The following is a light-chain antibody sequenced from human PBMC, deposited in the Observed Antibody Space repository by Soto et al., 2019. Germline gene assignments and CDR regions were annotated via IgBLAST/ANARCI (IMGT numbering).Light chain of an antibody. J-gene: IGKJ4*01. V-gene: IGKV1-12*01. CDR2: AAS. Sequence: DIQMTQSPSSVSASVGDRVTITCRASQGSSSWLAWYQQKPGTAPKLLSYAASSLQSGVPSRFIGSGAGTDFTLTLSSLQLEDCATCYCRQDNSFPPTFGGGTKVGIK. CDR1: QGSSSW. CDR3: RQDNSFPPT.